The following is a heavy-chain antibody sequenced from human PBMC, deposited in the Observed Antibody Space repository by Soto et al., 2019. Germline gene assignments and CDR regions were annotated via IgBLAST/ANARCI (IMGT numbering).Heavy chain of an antibody. D-gene: IGHD3-10*01. Sequence: QVQLQESGPGLVKPSETLSLTCTVSGGSISSYYWSWIRQPPGKGLEWIGYIYYSGSTNYNPSLKSRVTRSVDTSKNQCYLKLSSVTAADTAVYYCARDELLWFGELYYYYGMDVWGQGTTVTVSS. CDR3: ARDELLWFGELYYYYGMDV. CDR2: IYYSGST. V-gene: IGHV4-59*01. CDR1: GGSISSYY. J-gene: IGHJ6*02.